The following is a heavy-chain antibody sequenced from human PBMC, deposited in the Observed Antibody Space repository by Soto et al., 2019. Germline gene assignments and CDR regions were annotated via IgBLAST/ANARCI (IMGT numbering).Heavy chain of an antibody. Sequence: ASVKVSCKASGYTFTSYGISWVRQAPGQGLEWMGWISAYNGNTNYAQKLQGRVTITTDTSTSTAYMELSSLRSDDTAVYYCARDSSYDWGNYYYMDVWGKGTTVTVSS. CDR1: GYTFTSYG. CDR3: ARDSSYDWGNYYYMDV. D-gene: IGHD5-12*01. CDR2: ISAYNGNT. J-gene: IGHJ6*03. V-gene: IGHV1-18*01.